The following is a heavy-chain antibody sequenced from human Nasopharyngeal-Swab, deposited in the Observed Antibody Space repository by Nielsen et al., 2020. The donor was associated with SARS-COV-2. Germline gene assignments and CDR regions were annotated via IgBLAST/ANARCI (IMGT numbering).Heavy chain of an antibody. CDR3: ARGILGSTSWSYYYYYMDV. D-gene: IGHD2-2*01. Sequence: SVKVSCKASVGTFSSYAISWVRQAPGQGLDWMGGIIPIFVTANYAQKFQGRVTITADESTSTAYMELSSLRSEDTAVYYCARGILGSTSWSYYYYYMDVWGKGTTVTVSS. V-gene: IGHV1-69*13. CDR1: VGTFSSYA. J-gene: IGHJ6*03. CDR2: IIPIFVTA.